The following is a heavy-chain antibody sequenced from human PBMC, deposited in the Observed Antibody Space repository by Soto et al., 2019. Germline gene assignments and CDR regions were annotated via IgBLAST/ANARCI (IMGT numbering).Heavy chain of an antibody. Sequence: GGSLRLSCAASGFTFSSYAMSWVRQAPGKGLEWVSAISGSGGSTYYADSVKGRFTISRDNSKNTLYLQMNSLRSEDTAVYYCARGLPPFYGDYAPENYYYYYMDVWGKGTTVTVSS. D-gene: IGHD4-17*01. CDR1: GFTFSSYA. V-gene: IGHV3-23*01. J-gene: IGHJ6*03. CDR2: ISGSGGST. CDR3: ARGLPPFYGDYAPENYYYYYMDV.